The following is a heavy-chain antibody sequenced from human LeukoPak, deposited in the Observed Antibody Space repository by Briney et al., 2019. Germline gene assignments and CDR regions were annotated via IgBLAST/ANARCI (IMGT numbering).Heavy chain of an antibody. CDR3: AREDFGSSPGNFDY. CDR1: GFTFSSYE. J-gene: IGHJ4*02. D-gene: IGHD3-10*01. Sequence: GGSLRLSCAASGFTFSSYEMNWVCQALGKGLEWVSYISSSSNTIYYADSVKGRFTISRDNAKNSLFLQMNSLRAEDTAVYYCAREDFGSSPGNFDYWGQGTLVTVSS. V-gene: IGHV3-48*03. CDR2: ISSSSNTI.